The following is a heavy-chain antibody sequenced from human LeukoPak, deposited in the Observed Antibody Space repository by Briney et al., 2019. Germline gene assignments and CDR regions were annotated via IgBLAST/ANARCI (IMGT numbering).Heavy chain of an antibody. CDR2: IYYSGST. CDR1: GGSTCSGSYY. J-gene: IGHJ5*02. V-gene: IGHV4-39*01. Sequence: AETLSFTCTVSGGSTCSGSYYWGWIRQPPGKGLEWIGNIYYSGSTYYNPSLKSRLTISVDTSKNQFSLKLSSVTAADTAVYYCARLTPSPHPHWFDPWGQAALLSVSS. D-gene: IGHD2-2*01. CDR3: ARLTPSPHPHWFDP.